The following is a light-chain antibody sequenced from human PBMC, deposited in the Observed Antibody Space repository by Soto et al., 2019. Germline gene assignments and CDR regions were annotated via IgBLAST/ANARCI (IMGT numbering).Light chain of an antibody. CDR3: SSYAGRSTWDVV. V-gene: IGLV2-18*02. J-gene: IGLJ2*01. CDR1: STDFVSYNR. Sequence: QSALTQPPSVSGSPGQSVTISCTGTSTDFVSYNRVSWYQQPPGTAPKLMIYEVSKRPSGVPDRFSGSKSGNTASLTISGLQAADEADYYCSSYAGRSTWDVVFGGGTKLTVL. CDR2: EVS.